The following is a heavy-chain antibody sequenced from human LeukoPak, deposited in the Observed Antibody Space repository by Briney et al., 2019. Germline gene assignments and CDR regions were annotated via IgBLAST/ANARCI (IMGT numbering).Heavy chain of an antibody. CDR1: GGTFSSYA. CDR3: ARGLGRQIKQLVFGY. D-gene: IGHD6-6*01. J-gene: IGHJ4*02. Sequence: SVKVSCKASGGTFSSYAISWVRQAPGQGLEWMGGIIPIFGTANYAQKFQGRVTITRNTSISTAYMELSSLRSEDTAVYYCARGLGRQIKQLVFGYWGQGTLVTVSS. V-gene: IGHV1-69*05. CDR2: IIPIFGTA.